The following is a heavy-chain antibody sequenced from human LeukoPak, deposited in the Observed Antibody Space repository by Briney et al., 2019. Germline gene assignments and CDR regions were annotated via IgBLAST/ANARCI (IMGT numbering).Heavy chain of an antibody. V-gene: IGHV4-39*07. CDR2: IYYGGSF. CDR3: ARGGDYLLDNWFDP. J-gene: IGHJ5*02. CDR1: GGSISSSTYF. D-gene: IGHD4-17*01. Sequence: PSETLSLTCAVSGGSISSSTYFWGWIRQPPGKGLEWIGTIYYGGSFYYNPSLKGRVTLSVDSSKNQFSLKLSSVTAADTAVYYCARGGDYLLDNWFDPWGQGTLVTVSS.